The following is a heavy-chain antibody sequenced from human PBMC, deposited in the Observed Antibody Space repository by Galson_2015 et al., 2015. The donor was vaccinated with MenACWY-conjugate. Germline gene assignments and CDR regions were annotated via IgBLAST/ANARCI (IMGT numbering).Heavy chain of an antibody. CDR1: SSPFPLFS. CDR3: ARSPRDDDAGRYIFHH. Sequence: SSSPFPLFSLPFFFPSPGQRLEWMGWINAGNGNTKYSQKFQGRLTVTSDTSAKTAYMELTSLRSEDTAVYCCARSPRDDDAGRYIFHHWGQGTLVTVSS. CDR2: INAGNGNT. V-gene: IGHV1-3*01. D-gene: IGHD3-10*01. J-gene: IGHJ1*01.